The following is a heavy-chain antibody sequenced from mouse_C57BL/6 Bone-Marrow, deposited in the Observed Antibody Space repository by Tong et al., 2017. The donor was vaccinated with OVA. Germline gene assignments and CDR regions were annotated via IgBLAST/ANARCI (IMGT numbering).Heavy chain of an antibody. CDR3: GYGFAY. CDR2: ISSGGSYT. J-gene: IGHJ3*01. CDR1: EYEFPSHD. Sequence: EVQLQESGGGLVQPGESLKLSCESNEYEFPSHDMSWVRQTPDKRLEWVATISSGGSYTYYPDSVKGRFTISRDNAKNTLYLQMSSLKSEDTAMYYWGYGFAYWGQGTLVTVSA. V-gene: IGHV5-6*01. D-gene: IGHD1-1*02.